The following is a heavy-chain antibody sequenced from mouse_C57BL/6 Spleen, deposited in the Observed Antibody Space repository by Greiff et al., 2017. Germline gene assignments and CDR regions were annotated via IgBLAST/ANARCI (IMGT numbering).Heavy chain of an antibody. Sequence: DVKLVESGGGLVKPGGSLKLSCAASGFTFSSYAMSWVRQTPEKRLEWVATISDGGSYTYYPDNVKGRFTISRDNAKNNLYLQMSHLKSEDTAMYYCARDGDYSNPYFDVWGTGTTVTVSS. CDR3: ARDGDYSNPYFDV. J-gene: IGHJ1*03. V-gene: IGHV5-4*01. CDR1: GFTFSSYA. D-gene: IGHD2-5*01. CDR2: ISDGGSYT.